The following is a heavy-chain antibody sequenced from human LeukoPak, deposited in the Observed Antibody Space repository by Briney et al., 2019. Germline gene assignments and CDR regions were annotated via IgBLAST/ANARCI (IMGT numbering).Heavy chain of an antibody. CDR2: ISHSGST. J-gene: IGHJ5*02. CDR1: GASISSTKW. CDR3: ARGHGSGSSSDWFDL. V-gene: IGHV4-4*02. Sequence: SETLSLTCAVSGASISSTKWWSGVRQPPGKGLEWIGEISHSGSTNYNPSLKSRVTISVDKSNNHFSLKLSSVTAADTAVYYCARGHGSGSSSDWFDLWGQGTLVTVSS. D-gene: IGHD3-10*01.